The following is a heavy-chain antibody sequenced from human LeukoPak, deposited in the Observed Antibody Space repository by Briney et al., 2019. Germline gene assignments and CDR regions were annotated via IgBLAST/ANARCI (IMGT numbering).Heavy chain of an antibody. CDR1: GFTFSSYE. Sequence: GGSLRLXCAASGFTFSSYEMNWVRQAPGKGLEWVSYISSSGSTIYYADSVKGRFTISRDNAKNSLYLQMNSLRAEDTAVYYCASSYYYDSSGLDYWGQGTLVTVSS. V-gene: IGHV3-48*03. J-gene: IGHJ4*02. CDR3: ASSYYYDSSGLDY. CDR2: ISSSGSTI. D-gene: IGHD3-22*01.